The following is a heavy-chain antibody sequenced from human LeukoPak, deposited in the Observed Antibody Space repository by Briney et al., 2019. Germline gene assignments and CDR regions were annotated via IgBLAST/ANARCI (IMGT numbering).Heavy chain of an antibody. CDR2: ITGDCNYI. CDR1: GFSFNDYT. V-gene: IGHV3-21*01. J-gene: IGHJ4*02. Sequence: GGSLRLSCAASGFSFNDYTMTWVRQAPGKGLEWVSSITGDCNYIFYADSVKGRFTISRDNAQNSLFLELNSLRGEDTAVYYCARERNFYYFDYWGQGALVTVSS. D-gene: IGHD3-3*01. CDR3: ARERNFYYFDY.